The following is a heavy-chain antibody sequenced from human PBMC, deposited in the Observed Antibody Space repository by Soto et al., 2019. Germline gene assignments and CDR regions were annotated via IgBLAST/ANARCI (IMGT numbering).Heavy chain of an antibody. Sequence: EVQLLESGGGLIQPGGSLRLSCSASEITFSNYDLNWVRQAPGKGLEWVSAISYNGNTFYADSVKGRFTISRENSKNTLYLQMNGLRAEDTALYYCVKEADYYYMDVWGRGTTVTVS. CDR3: VKEADYYYMDV. D-gene: IGHD6-19*01. CDR2: ISYNGNT. V-gene: IGHV3-23*01. CDR1: EITFSNYD. J-gene: IGHJ6*03.